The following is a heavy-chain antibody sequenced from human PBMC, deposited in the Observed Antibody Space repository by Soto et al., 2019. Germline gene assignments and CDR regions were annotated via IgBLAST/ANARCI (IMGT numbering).Heavy chain of an antibody. D-gene: IGHD5-18*01. CDR3: ARGVELWLRGWFDP. J-gene: IGHJ5*02. V-gene: IGHV4-39*01. CDR1: GGSISSSNYY. Sequence: QLQLQESGPGLVKPSETLSLTCTVSGGSISSSNYYWGWIRQPPGKGLEWIGSIYYSGNTYYSPSLTSRVTXXVXTXXNQFSLKLDSVTAADTAVYYCARGVELWLRGWFDPWGQGTLVTVSS. CDR2: IYYSGNT.